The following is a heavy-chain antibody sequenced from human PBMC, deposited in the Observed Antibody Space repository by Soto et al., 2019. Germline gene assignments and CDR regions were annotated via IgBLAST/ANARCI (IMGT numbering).Heavy chain of an antibody. J-gene: IGHJ5*02. CDR2: IYYSGST. Sequence: QVQLQESGPGLVKPSETLSLTCTVSGGSISTYYWSWVRQPPGKGLEWIGYIYYSGSTNYNPSLQSRVTISVDTSKNQFSLKLTSVTAADTAFYYCARDVWRVRGVGPTWGQGTLVTVSS. CDR1: GGSISTYY. D-gene: IGHD3-10*01. V-gene: IGHV4-59*01. CDR3: ARDVWRVRGVGPT.